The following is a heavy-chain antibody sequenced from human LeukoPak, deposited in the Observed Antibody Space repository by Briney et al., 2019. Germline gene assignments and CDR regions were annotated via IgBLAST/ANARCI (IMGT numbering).Heavy chain of an antibody. V-gene: IGHV4-61*02. CDR3: ARAYYDSSGFFDY. CDR2: IYTSGST. J-gene: IGHJ4*02. Sequence: SQTLSLTCTVSGGSISSGSYYWSWIRQPAGEGLEWIGRIYTSGSTNYNPSLKSRVTISVDTSKNQFSLKLSSVTAADTAVYYCARAYYDSSGFFDYWGQGTLVTVSS. D-gene: IGHD3-22*01. CDR1: GGSISSGSYY.